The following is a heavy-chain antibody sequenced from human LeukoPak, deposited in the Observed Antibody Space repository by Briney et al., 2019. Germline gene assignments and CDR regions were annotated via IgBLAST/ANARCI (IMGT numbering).Heavy chain of an antibody. CDR1: GFTFSSYW. CDR2: IKQDGGEK. D-gene: IGHD3-22*01. J-gene: IGHJ4*02. Sequence: GGSLRLSCAASGFTFSSYWMTWVRQAPGKGLEWVANIKQDGGEKYYVDSVKGRFTISRDNAKNSLYLQMNSLRAEDTAVYYCARGHYYDSSGYYYGYYFDYWGQGTLVTVSS. V-gene: IGHV3-7*03. CDR3: ARGHYYDSSGYYYGYYFDY.